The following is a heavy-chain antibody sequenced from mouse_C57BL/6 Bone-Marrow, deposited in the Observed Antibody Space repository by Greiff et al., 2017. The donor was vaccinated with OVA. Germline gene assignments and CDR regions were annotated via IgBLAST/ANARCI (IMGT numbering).Heavy chain of an antibody. CDR3: TEGWYFDV. Sequence: EVQLQESGAELVRPGASVKLSCTASGFNIKDDYMHWVKQRPEQGLEWIGWIDPENGDTEYASKFQGKATITADTSSNTAYLQLSSPTSEDTAVYYCTEGWYFDVWGTGTTVTVSS. CDR1: GFNIKDDY. V-gene: IGHV14-4*01. CDR2: IDPENGDT. J-gene: IGHJ1*03.